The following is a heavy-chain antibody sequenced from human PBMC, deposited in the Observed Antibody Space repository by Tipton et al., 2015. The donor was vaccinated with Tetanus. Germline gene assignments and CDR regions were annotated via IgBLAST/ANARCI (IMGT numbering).Heavy chain of an antibody. V-gene: IGHV4-30-2*06. Sequence: TLSLTCTVSGGSIRSEDYSWNWVRQSPGKGLEWIGEISHSGSSSYSPSLKSRVTISVDTSKNQFSLRLRSVAAADTAVYYCARGGRDAYNNPLGAFDVWGRGTTVTVSS. CDR1: GGSIRSEDYS. D-gene: IGHD5-24*01. J-gene: IGHJ3*01. CDR2: ISHSGSS. CDR3: ARGGRDAYNNPLGAFDV.